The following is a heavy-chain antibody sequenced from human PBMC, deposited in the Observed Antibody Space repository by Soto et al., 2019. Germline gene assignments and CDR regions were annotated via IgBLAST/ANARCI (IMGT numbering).Heavy chain of an antibody. CDR1: GGTFSSYA. CDR3: ARGMIVVVGHYYYYGMDV. CDR2: IIPIFGTA. V-gene: IGHV1-69*13. Sequence: SVKVSCKXSGGTFSSYAISWVRQAPGQGLEWMGGIIPIFGTANYAQKFQGRVTITADESTSTAYMELSSLRSEDTAVYYCARGMIVVVGHYYYYGMDVWGQGTTVTVSS. D-gene: IGHD3-22*01. J-gene: IGHJ6*02.